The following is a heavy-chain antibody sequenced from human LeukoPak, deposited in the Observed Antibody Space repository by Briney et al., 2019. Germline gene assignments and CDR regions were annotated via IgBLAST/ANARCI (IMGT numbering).Heavy chain of an antibody. CDR3: AKDITLWFGELHWGIFDY. D-gene: IGHD3-10*01. Sequence: GGSLRLPCAASGFTFDDYAMHWVRQAPGKGLEWVSGISWNSGSIGYADSVKGRFTISRDNAKNSLYLQMNSLRAEDTALYYCAKDITLWFGELHWGIFDYWGQGTLVTVSS. J-gene: IGHJ4*02. CDR2: ISWNSGSI. CDR1: GFTFDDYA. V-gene: IGHV3-9*01.